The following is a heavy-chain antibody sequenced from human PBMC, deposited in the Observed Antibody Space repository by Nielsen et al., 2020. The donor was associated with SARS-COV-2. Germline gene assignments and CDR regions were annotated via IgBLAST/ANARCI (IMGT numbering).Heavy chain of an antibody. J-gene: IGHJ6*02. V-gene: IGHV3-33*01. Sequence: GGSLRLSCAASGFTFSSYGMHWVRQAPGKGLEWVAVIWYDGSNKYYADSVKGRFTISRDNSKNTLYLQMNSLRAEDTAVYYCARSAVAGTGYYYGMDVWGQGTTVTVSS. CDR2: IWYDGSNK. CDR3: ARSAVAGTGYYYGMDV. D-gene: IGHD6-19*01. CDR1: GFTFSSYG.